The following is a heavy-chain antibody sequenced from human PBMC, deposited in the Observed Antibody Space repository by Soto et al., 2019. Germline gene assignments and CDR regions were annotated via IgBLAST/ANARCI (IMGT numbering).Heavy chain of an antibody. CDR2: IDQHGSEK. J-gene: IGHJ4*02. CDR3: ARLAARHLDY. Sequence: XESLRLSCAASGFTFSGYWMNWVRQAPGKGLEWVANIDQHGSEKTYADSVKGRFTISRDNTKNSLDLQMRSLRAEDTAVYYCARLAARHLDYWGQGTLVTVSS. D-gene: IGHD6-6*01. V-gene: IGHV3-7*03. CDR1: GFTFSGYW.